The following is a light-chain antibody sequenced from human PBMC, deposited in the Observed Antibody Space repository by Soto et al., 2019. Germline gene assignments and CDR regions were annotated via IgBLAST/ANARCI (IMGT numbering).Light chain of an antibody. CDR1: QDISSH. CDR3: QQVKTDPLT. J-gene: IGKJ4*01. CDR2: AAS. Sequence: DIQLTQSPSFLSASVGDRVTITCRASQDISSHLAWYQQKPGKAPKLLIYAASTLQSGVPSGFGGSGSGTEFTLTITSLQPADFATYYCQQVKTDPLTFGGGTKVEIK. V-gene: IGKV1-9*01.